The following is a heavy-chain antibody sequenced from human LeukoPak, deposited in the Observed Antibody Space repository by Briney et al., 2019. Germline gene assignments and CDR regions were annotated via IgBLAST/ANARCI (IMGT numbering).Heavy chain of an antibody. CDR2: IYYSGST. J-gene: IGHJ3*02. Sequence: PSETLSLTCTVSGGSISSSSYYWGWIRQPPGKGLEWIGSIYYSGSTYYNPSLKSRVTISVDTSKNQFSLKLSSVTAADTAVYYCAAPRLAVAGTVGAFDIWGQGTMVTVSS. CDR1: GGSISSSSYY. D-gene: IGHD6-19*01. CDR3: AAPRLAVAGTVGAFDI. V-gene: IGHV4-39*01.